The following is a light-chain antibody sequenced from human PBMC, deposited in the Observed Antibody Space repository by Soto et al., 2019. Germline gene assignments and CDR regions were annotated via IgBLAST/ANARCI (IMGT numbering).Light chain of an antibody. V-gene: IGKV3-20*01. CDR2: GAS. CDR3: QQYGGSPPT. CDR1: QSVSSNY. Sequence: EIVLTQSPGTLSSSPGERATLSCRASQSVSSNYLAWYQRKPGQAPGLLIYGASNRATDIPYRFIGSGSGTDFTLTITRLEPDDFAMYYCQQYGGSPPTFGQGTKVEIK. J-gene: IGKJ1*01.